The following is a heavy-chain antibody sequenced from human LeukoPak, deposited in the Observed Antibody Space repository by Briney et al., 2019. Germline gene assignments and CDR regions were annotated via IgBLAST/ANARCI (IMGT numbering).Heavy chain of an antibody. CDR3: ARGGNRITIFGVVPRAFDI. CDR2: INWNGGST. V-gene: IGHV3-20*04. CDR1: GFTFDDYG. J-gene: IGHJ3*02. Sequence: GGSLRLSCAASGFTFDDYGMSWVRQAPGKGLEWVSGINWNGGSTGYADSVKGRFTISRDNAKNSLYLQMNSLRAEDTALYYCARGGNRITIFGVVPRAFDIWGQGTMVTVSS. D-gene: IGHD3-3*01.